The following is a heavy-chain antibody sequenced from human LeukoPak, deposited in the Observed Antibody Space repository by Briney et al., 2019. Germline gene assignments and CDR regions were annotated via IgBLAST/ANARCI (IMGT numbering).Heavy chain of an antibody. Sequence: GGSLRLSCAASEFDFSTHAMTWVRQAPGKGLEWVSAISISGTKTYYADSVKGRFTISRDNSKNTVYLQMNSLRAEDTAVYYCANEIRPNDYWGQGTLVTVSS. CDR3: ANEIRPNDY. CDR2: ISISGTKT. V-gene: IGHV3-23*01. J-gene: IGHJ4*02. D-gene: IGHD4-17*01. CDR1: EFDFSTHA.